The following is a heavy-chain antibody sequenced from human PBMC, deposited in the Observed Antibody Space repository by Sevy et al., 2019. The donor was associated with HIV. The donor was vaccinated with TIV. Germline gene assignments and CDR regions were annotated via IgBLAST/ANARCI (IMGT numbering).Heavy chain of an antibody. D-gene: IGHD3-10*01. Sequence: GGSLRLSCAASGFIFKTYWMSWVRQAPGKGLERVANIKEDGSEENYVDSVKGRFTISRDNAKNSLYLQMDSLRDEDTAVYYCARGGVHLFTYWGQGTLVTVSS. CDR2: IKEDGSEE. CDR3: ARGGVHLFTY. CDR1: GFIFKTYW. V-gene: IGHV3-7*01. J-gene: IGHJ4*02.